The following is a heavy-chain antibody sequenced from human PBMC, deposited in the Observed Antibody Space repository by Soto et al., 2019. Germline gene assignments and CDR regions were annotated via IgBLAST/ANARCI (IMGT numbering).Heavy chain of an antibody. D-gene: IGHD3-10*01. CDR1: GYSISSGYY. V-gene: IGHV4-38-2*01. CDR3: ARAHPYYGSGSQSDY. J-gene: IGHJ4*02. Sequence: PSETLSLTCAVSGYSISSGYYWGWIRQPPGKGLERIGSIYHSGSTYYNPSLKSRVTISVDTSKNQFSLKLCSVTAADTAVYYCARAHPYYGSGSQSDYWGQGTLVTVSS. CDR2: IYHSGST.